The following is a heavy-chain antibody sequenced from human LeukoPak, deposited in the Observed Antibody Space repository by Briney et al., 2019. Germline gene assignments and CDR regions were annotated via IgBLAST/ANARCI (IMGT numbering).Heavy chain of an antibody. V-gene: IGHV4-39*01. Sequence: SETLSLTCTVSGGSIYNSIYYWGWIRQPPGKGLEWIGSIYYSGTSYYNPSLKSRVTISVDTSKNRFSLKLTSVTAADTAIYYCVRTGEAGYYPTWGQGTLVTVSP. D-gene: IGHD3-22*01. CDR1: GGSIYNSIYY. J-gene: IGHJ4*02. CDR3: VRTGEAGYYPT. CDR2: IYYSGTS.